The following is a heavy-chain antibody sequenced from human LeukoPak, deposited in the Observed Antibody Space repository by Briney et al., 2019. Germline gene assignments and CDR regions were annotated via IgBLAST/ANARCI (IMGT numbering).Heavy chain of an antibody. J-gene: IGHJ4*02. CDR3: AKDPFSIAADAYYFDY. V-gene: IGHV3-23*01. CDR1: GFTFSSYA. Sequence: GGSLRLSCAASGFTFSSYAMSWVRQAPGKGLEWVSAISGSGGSTYYADSVKGRFTISRDNSKNTLYLQMNSLRAEDTAVYYCAKDPFSIAADAYYFDYWGQGTLATVSS. D-gene: IGHD6-13*01. CDR2: ISGSGGST.